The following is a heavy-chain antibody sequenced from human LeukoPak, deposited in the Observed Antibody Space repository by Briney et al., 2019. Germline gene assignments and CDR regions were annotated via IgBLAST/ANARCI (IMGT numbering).Heavy chain of an antibody. Sequence: GGSLRLSCAASGFTFSRHPMHWVCLAPGKGQEWVAGISHDGKDTFYTDSVRGRFTISRDDAKNTLSLQMISLRAGDTALYYCAAMTTAAANAFFYWGRGTVVTVSA. J-gene: IGHJ4*02. D-gene: IGHD2-2*01. V-gene: IGHV3-30*04. CDR3: AAMTTAAANAFFY. CDR1: GFTFSRHP. CDR2: ISHDGKDT.